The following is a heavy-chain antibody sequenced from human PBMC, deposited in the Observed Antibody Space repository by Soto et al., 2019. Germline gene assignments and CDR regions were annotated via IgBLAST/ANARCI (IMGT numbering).Heavy chain of an antibody. D-gene: IGHD3-10*01. CDR1: GDSISSYY. J-gene: IGHJ1*01. CDR3: ARGRGPFQH. V-gene: IGHV4-59*01. CDR2: IYYSGGT. Sequence: QVQLQESGPGLVKPSETLSLTCTVSGDSISSYYWSWIRQPPGKGLENIGYIYYSGGTNYNPSLKSRVTISIDTSKNQFSLKLSSVTAADTAVYYCARGRGPFQHWGQGTLVTVSS.